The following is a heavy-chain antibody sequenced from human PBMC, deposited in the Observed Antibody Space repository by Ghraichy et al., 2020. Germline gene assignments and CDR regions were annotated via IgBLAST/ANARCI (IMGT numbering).Heavy chain of an antibody. J-gene: IGHJ6*02. CDR3: ASRVGDTANYYNGMDV. CDR1: GGSINSLYY. Sequence: SETLSLTCTVSGGSINSLYYWGWIRQSPGKGLEWIGRMYHDGHNYYSQSIKSRVTISVDMSKKQFSLKVDSVTATDTAVYFCASRVGDTANYYNGMDVWGQGTTVTVSS. CDR2: MYHDGHN. D-gene: IGHD1-26*01. V-gene: IGHV4-38-2*02.